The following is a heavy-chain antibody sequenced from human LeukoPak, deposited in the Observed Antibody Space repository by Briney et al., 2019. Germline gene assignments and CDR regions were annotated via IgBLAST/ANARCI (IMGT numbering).Heavy chain of an antibody. Sequence: PGRSLRLSCAASGFTFSSYGMHWVRQAPGKRLEWVAVISYDGSNKYYADSVKGRFTISRDNSKNTLYLQMNSLRAEDTAVYYCAKGAHAAENWGQGTLVTVSS. CDR1: GFTFSSYG. CDR2: ISYDGSNK. J-gene: IGHJ4*02. V-gene: IGHV3-30*18. CDR3: AKGAHAAEN. D-gene: IGHD6-13*01.